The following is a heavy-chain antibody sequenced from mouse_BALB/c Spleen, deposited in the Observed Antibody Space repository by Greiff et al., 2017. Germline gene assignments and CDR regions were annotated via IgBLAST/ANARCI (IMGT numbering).Heavy chain of an antibody. CDR2: ISSGGSYT. D-gene: IGHD1-2*01. CDR1: GFTFSSYT. Sequence: EVQLVESGGGLVKPGGSLKLSCAASGFTFSSYTMSWVRQTPEKRLEWVATISSGGSYTYYPDSVKGRFTISRDNAKNTLYLQMSSLKSEDTAMYYCTRGHYGHRAMDYWGQGTSVTVSS. CDR3: TRGHYGHRAMDY. V-gene: IGHV5-6-4*01. J-gene: IGHJ4*01.